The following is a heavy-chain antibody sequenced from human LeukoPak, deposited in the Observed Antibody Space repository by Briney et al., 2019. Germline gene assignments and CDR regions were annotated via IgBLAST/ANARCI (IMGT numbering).Heavy chain of an antibody. V-gene: IGHV4-59*12. CDR1: GGFNTHYY. Sequence: SETLSLTCSVSGGFNTHYYWSWIRQPPGKGLEWIGYFYHSGSTNYNPSLKSRVTISVDTSKNQFSLKLSSVTAADTAVYYCARRGTMVRGVPYYFDYWGQGTLVTVSS. CDR3: ARRGTMVRGVPYYFDY. J-gene: IGHJ4*02. D-gene: IGHD3-10*01. CDR2: FYHSGST.